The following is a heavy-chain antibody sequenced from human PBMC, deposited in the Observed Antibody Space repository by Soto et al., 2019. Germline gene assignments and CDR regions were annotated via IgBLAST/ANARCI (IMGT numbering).Heavy chain of an antibody. J-gene: IGHJ6*02. V-gene: IGHV4-39*01. CDR1: GGSISSSSYY. CDR2: IYYSGST. Sequence: QLQLQESGPGLVKPSETLSLTCTVSGGSISSSSYYWGWIRQPPGKGLEWIGSIYYSGSTYYNPSLKSRVTISVDTSKNQFSLKLSSVTAADTAVYYCASLHYDSSGYYLKQNYYYGMDVWGQGTTVTVSS. D-gene: IGHD3-22*01. CDR3: ASLHYDSSGYYLKQNYYYGMDV.